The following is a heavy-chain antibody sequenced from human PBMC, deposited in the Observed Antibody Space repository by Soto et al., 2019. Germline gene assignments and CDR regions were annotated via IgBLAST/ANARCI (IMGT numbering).Heavy chain of an antibody. CDR1: GYTFINYY. D-gene: IGHD6-13*01. J-gene: IGHJ4*02. CDR3: ARDLAAGDY. Sequence: QVQLVQSGAEVKKPGASVKLSCKASGYTFINYYIHWVRQAPGQGLEWMGIFNPTSGSTNYAQKFQGRVTLTMDKSTRTVYMELRSLRFDDTAVYYCARDLAAGDYWGQGTRVTVSS. CDR2: FNPTSGST. V-gene: IGHV1-46*01.